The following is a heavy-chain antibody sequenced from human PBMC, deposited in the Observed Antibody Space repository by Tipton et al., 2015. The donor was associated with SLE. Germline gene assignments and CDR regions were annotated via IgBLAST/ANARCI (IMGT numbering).Heavy chain of an antibody. CDR2: ISSSGSTI. CDR3: ARGRGLRYWYFDL. CDR1: GFSFSDHY. V-gene: IGHV3-11*04. Sequence: SLRLSCAASGFSFSDHYMSWTRQAPGKGLEWVAYISSSGSTIYYADSVRGRFTISRDNAKNSLYLQMNSLRDEDTAVYYCARGRGLRYWYFDLWGRGTLVTVSS. J-gene: IGHJ2*01. D-gene: IGHD3-10*01.